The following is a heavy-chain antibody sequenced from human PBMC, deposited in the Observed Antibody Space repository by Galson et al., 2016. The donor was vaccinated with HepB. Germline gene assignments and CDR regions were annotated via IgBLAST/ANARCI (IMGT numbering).Heavy chain of an antibody. CDR1: GASLSGYF. Sequence: SETLSLTCAVSGASLSGYFWSWIRQPPGKGLEWIGEINLSGRVNYNPSLKGRVSISVDTSENQFSLRLSPVTAADAAVYYCARHQKKPITLFGVVCEYYYCGLDVWGQGTTVTVPS. J-gene: IGHJ6*02. V-gene: IGHV4-34*01. CDR3: ARHQKKPITLFGVVCEYYYCGLDV. CDR2: INLSGRV. D-gene: IGHD3-3*01.